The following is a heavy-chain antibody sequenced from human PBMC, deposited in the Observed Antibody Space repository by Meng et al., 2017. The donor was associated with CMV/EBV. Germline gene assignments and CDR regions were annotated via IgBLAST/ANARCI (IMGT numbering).Heavy chain of an antibody. J-gene: IGHJ6*02. V-gene: IGHV3-53*01. CDR1: GFTVSSNY. Sequence: SGAASGFTVSSNYMSWVRQAPGKGLEWVSVIYSGGSTYYADSVKGRFTISRDNSKNTLYLQMNSLRAEDTAVYYCARDIGPYGMDVWGQGTTVTVSS. CDR3: ARDIGPYGMDV. D-gene: IGHD3-16*02. CDR2: IYSGGST.